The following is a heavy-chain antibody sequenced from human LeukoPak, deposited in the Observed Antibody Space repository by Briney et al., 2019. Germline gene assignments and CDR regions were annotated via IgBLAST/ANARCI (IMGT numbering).Heavy chain of an antibody. CDR1: GYTFTGYY. J-gene: IGHJ4*02. CDR2: INPDSGGT. V-gene: IGHV1-2*02. CDR3: ARASNYYESSGY. Sequence: ASVKVSCKASGYTFTGYYMHWVRQAPGQGLEWMGWINPDSGGTNYAQKFQGRVTMTRDTSISTAYMELSRLRSDDTALYYCARASNYYESSGYWGQGTLVTVSS. D-gene: IGHD3-22*01.